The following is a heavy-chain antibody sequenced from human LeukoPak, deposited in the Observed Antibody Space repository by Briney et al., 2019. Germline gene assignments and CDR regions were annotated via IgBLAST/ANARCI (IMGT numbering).Heavy chain of an antibody. Sequence: GGSLRLSCAAPGFTFSSYSMNWVRQAPGKGLEWVSSISSSSRYISYADSVKGRFTISRDNAKNSLYLQMNSLRAEDTAVYYCARDPYSGSYGDYYYYYMDVWGKGTTVTISS. CDR2: ISSSSRYI. V-gene: IGHV3-21*01. CDR3: ARDPYSGSYGDYYYYYMDV. CDR1: GFTFSSYS. D-gene: IGHD1-26*01. J-gene: IGHJ6*03.